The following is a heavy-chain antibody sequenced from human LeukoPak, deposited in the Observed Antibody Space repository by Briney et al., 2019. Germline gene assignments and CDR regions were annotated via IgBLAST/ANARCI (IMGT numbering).Heavy chain of an antibody. CDR2: IYYSGNTV. V-gene: IGHV4-59*11. J-gene: IGHJ5*02. CDR1: GGSITSHY. D-gene: IGHD1-26*01. Sequence: SETLSLTCTVSGGSITSHYWSWIRQPPGKGLEWIGYIYYSGNTVDYNPSLKGRATISLHTSRTQFSLQLTSVTAADTAVYYCAREYLGRVGATNLIDPWGQGTLVTVSS. CDR3: AREYLGRVGATNLIDP.